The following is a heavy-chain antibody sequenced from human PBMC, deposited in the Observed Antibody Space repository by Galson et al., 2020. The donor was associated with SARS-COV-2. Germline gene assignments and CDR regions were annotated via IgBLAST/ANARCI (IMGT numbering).Heavy chain of an antibody. V-gene: IGHV3-30-3*01. CDR2: ISYDGNNK. D-gene: IGHD7-27*01. CDR3: VREPLGAVNERFDY. J-gene: IGHJ4*02. CDR1: GFTFSTYA. Sequence: GGSLRLSCAASGFTFSTYAMHWVRQAPVKGLEWVAVISYDGNNKYYADSVKGRFTISRDNSKNTLYLQMNSLRTEDTAMYYCVREPLGAVNERFDYWGQGTLVTVSS.